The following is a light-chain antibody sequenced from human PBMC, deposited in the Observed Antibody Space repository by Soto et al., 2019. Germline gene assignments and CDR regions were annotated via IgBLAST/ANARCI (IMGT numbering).Light chain of an antibody. CDR3: QQYKNWPRT. V-gene: IGKV3-15*01. J-gene: IGKJ2*01. CDR1: QSVSSN. Sequence: EIVMTQSPASLSVSPGERATLSCRASQSVSSNLAWFQQKPGQAPRLLIYGASTRATGIPARFSGSGFGTEFTLSISSLQPEDFAVYYCQQYKNWPRTFGQGTKLEIK. CDR2: GAS.